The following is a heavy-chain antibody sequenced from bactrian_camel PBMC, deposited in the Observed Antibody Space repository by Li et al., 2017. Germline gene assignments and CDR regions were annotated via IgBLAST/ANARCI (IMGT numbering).Heavy chain of an antibody. D-gene: IGHD2*01. J-gene: IGHJ4*01. CDR3: AKDSTSGDFWSDSEYDY. V-gene: IGHV3S66*01. CDR1: GFTFGDSA. Sequence: EVQLVESGGGSVQAGGSLRLSCTASGFTFGDSAMGWYRQAPGSECELVTNTRSDGTTYYPNYVKGRFTISHDYAKNTVYLQMNSLKSEDTAMYYCAKDSTSGDFWSDSEYDYWGQGTQVTVS. CDR2: NTRSDGTT.